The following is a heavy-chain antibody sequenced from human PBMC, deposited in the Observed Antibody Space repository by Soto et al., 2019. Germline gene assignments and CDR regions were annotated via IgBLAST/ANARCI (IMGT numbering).Heavy chain of an antibody. CDR1: GFTFSSYG. V-gene: IGHV3-33*01. D-gene: IGHD3-3*01. Sequence: PGRSLRLSCAASGFTFSSYGMHWVRQAPGKGLEWVAVIWYDGSNKYYADSVKGRFTISRDNSKNTLYLQMNSLRAEDTAVYYCARDLTIFGVVTPYGMDVWGQGTTVTVSS. J-gene: IGHJ6*02. CDR3: ARDLTIFGVVTPYGMDV. CDR2: IWYDGSNK.